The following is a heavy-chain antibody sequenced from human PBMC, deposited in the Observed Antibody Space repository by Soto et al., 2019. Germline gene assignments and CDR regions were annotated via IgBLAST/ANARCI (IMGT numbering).Heavy chain of an antibody. CDR2: ISYDGSNK. CDR1: GFTFSSYA. V-gene: IGHV3-30-3*01. J-gene: IGHJ6*02. D-gene: IGHD3-3*01. CDR3: ARDNSRITIFGVVNIKMGSDYYGMDV. Sequence: GGSLRLSCAASGFTFSSYAMHWVRQAPGKGLEWVAVISYDGSNKYYADSVKGRFTISRDNSKNTLYLQMNRLRAEDTAVYYCARDNSRITIFGVVNIKMGSDYYGMDVWGQGTTVTVSS.